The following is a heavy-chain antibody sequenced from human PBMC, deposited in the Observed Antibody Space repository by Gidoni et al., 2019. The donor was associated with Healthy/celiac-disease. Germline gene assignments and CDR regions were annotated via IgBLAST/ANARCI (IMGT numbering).Heavy chain of an antibody. CDR3: ARDEPPAGVAPYGMDV. Sequence: QVQLQESGPGLVKPSETLSLTCTVSGGSISSYYWSWIRQPPGKGLEWIGYIYYSGSTNYNPSLKSRVTISVDTSKNQFSLKLSSVTAADTAVYYCARDEPPAGVAPYGMDVWGQGTTVTVSS. D-gene: IGHD3-3*01. CDR2: IYYSGST. V-gene: IGHV4-59*01. J-gene: IGHJ6*02. CDR1: GGSISSYY.